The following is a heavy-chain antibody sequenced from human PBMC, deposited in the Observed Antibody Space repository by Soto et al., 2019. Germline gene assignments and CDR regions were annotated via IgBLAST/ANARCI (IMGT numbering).Heavy chain of an antibody. J-gene: IGHJ4*02. V-gene: IGHV4-30-2*01. CDR2: IYHSGST. CDR3: ARYGDPDYFDY. D-gene: IGHD4-17*01. Sequence: PPETLSLTCAVPGGSISCGGYSWSWIRQPPGKGLEWIGYIYHSGSTYYNPSLKSRVTISVDRSKNQFSLKLSSVTAADTAVYYRARYGDPDYFDYWGQGTLVTVSS. CDR1: GGSISCGGYS.